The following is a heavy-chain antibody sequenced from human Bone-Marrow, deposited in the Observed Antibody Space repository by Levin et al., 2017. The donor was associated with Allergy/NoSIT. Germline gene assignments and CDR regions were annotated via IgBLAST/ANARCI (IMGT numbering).Heavy chain of an antibody. J-gene: IGHJ6*02. CDR1: GFSLSTSAVG. V-gene: IGHV2-5*04. D-gene: IGHD1-26*01. CDR2: IYWNDDK. CDR3: AIQLTQWAWDGMDV. Sequence: SGPTLVKPTQTLTLTCTLSGFSLSTSAVGVGWIRQSPGKALEWLALIYWNDDKRYSPSLKNRLSITKDTSKNQVLLRMTNMDPVDTGTYYCAIQLTQWAWDGMDVWGQGTTVTVSS.